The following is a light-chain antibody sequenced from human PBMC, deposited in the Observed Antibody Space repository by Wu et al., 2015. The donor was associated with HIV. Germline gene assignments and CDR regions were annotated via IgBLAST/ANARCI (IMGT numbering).Light chain of an antibody. CDR3: QQYNNYWT. Sequence: RMTQSPSSLSASIGDKVIITCRASETVGMNLNWYQQRPGRVPKLLIYAASDLYSGIPSRFSGSRSGTVFTLTISNLQTEDFATYYCQQYNNYWTFGQGTKV. CDR2: AAS. V-gene: IGKV1-39*01. CDR1: ETVGMN. J-gene: IGKJ1*01.